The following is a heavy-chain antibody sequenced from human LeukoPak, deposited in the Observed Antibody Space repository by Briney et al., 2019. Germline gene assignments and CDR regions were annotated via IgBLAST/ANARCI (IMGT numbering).Heavy chain of an antibody. J-gene: IGHJ4*02. CDR2: IYSGGRT. CDR1: GFAVSSTY. D-gene: IGHD5-24*01. V-gene: IGHV3-53*01. Sequence: PGGSLRLSCAASGFAVSSTYMSWVRQAPGKGLEWVSVIYSGGRTYYAGSVKGRFTISRDNSKNTLYLQMNSLRVEDTAVYYCAGGRGWLQLVYWGQGTQVTVSS. CDR3: AGGRGWLQLVY.